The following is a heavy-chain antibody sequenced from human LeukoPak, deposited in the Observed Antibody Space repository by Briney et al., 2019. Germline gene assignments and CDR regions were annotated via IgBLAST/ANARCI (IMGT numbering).Heavy chain of an antibody. Sequence: SETLSLTCTVSGGSISSGGYYWSWIRQPPGKGLEWIGYIYHSGSTYYNPSLKSRVTISVDRSKNQFSLKLSSVTAADTAVYYCARDLSLDYWGQGTLVTVSS. CDR3: ARDLSLDY. CDR1: GGSISSGGYY. J-gene: IGHJ4*02. CDR2: IYHSGST. V-gene: IGHV4-30-2*01.